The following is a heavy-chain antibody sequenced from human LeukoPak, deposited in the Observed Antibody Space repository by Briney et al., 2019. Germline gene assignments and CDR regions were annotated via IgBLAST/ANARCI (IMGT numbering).Heavy chain of an antibody. CDR3: AKDGSGXTXWFXELSARPPDY. V-gene: IGHV3-23*01. CDR1: GFTFSSYA. D-gene: IGHD3-10*01. CDR2: ISGSGGST. Sequence: GGSLRLSCAASGFTFSSYAMSWVRQAPGKGLEWVSAISGSGGSTYYADSVKGRFTISRDNSKNTLYLQMNSLRAEDTAVYYCAKDGSGXTXWFXELSARPPDYWGQGTLVTVSS. J-gene: IGHJ4*02.